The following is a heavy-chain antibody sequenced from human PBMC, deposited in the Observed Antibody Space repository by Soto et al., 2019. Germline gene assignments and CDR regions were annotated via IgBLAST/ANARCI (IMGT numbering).Heavy chain of an antibody. Sequence: GSLRLTGAAFGCTLRDYSMNWIRQAPGKGLEWISYAGTSRKYIFYSDSVRGRFTISRDDAKNSVYLQLNSLRDEDTAVYYCVRDRDWAFDIWGQGTMVTVSS. CDR2: AGTSRKYI. D-gene: IGHD3-9*01. V-gene: IGHV3-48*02. CDR1: GCTLRDYS. CDR3: VRDRDWAFDI. J-gene: IGHJ3*02.